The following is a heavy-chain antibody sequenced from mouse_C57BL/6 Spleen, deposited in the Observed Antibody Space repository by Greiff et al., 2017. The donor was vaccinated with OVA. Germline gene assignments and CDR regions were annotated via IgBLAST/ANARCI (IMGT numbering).Heavy chain of an antibody. J-gene: IGHJ4*01. Sequence: QVQLQQPGAELVKPGASVKLSCKASGYTFTSYWMHWVKQRPGQGLEWIGMIHPNSGSTNYNEKFKSKATLTVDKSSSTAYMQLSSLTSEDSAVYYCALHYYGSSDYAMDYWGQGTSVTVSS. CDR1: GYTFTSYW. V-gene: IGHV1-64*01. D-gene: IGHD1-1*01. CDR3: ALHYYGSSDYAMDY. CDR2: IHPNSGST.